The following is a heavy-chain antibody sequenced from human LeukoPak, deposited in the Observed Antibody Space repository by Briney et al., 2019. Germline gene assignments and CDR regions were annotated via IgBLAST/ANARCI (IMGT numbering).Heavy chain of an antibody. J-gene: IGHJ4*02. Sequence: GGSLRLSCAASGFTFSSYSMNWVRQAPGRGLEWVSSISSSSSYIYYADSVEGRFTISRDNAKNSLYLQMNSLRAEDTAVYYCARGEYSYGHPYFDYWGQGTLVTVSS. CDR2: ISSSSSYI. CDR3: ARGEYSYGHPYFDY. D-gene: IGHD5-18*01. V-gene: IGHV3-21*01. CDR1: GFTFSSYS.